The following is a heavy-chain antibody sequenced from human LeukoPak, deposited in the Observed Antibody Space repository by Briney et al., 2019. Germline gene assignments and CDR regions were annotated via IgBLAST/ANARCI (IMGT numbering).Heavy chain of an antibody. J-gene: IGHJ4*02. CDR2: IYYSGST. D-gene: IGHD2-15*01. CDR3: ARVSLCSGGSCSAQYYFDY. CDR1: GGSISSYY. Sequence: SETLSLTCTVSGGSISSYYWSWIRQPPGKGLEWIGYIYYSGSTNYNPSLKSRVTISVDTSKNQFSLRLSSVTAADTAVYYCARVSLCSGGSCSAQYYFDYWGQGILVTVSS. V-gene: IGHV4-59*08.